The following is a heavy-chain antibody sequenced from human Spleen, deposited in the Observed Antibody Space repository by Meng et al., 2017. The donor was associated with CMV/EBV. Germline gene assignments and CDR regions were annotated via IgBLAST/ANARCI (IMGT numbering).Heavy chain of an antibody. CDR2: IYNGGNT. CDR1: GFTLSDNY. J-gene: IGHJ6*02. D-gene: IGHD2-2*01. V-gene: IGHV3-53*01. Sequence: GESLKISCAASGFTLSDNYMSWVRQAPGKGLEWVSLIYNGGNTYYADSVKGRFTISRDISKNTLYLQMNSLRAEDTAVYYCARDSTGHTTSMDVWGQGTTVTVSS. CDR3: ARDSTGHTTSMDV.